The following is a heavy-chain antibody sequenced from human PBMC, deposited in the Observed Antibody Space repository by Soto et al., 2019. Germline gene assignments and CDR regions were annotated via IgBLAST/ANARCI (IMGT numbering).Heavy chain of an antibody. CDR3: ARGPYYDLIWNYYYMDV. CDR2: MYYSGST. Sequence: QVQLQESGPGLVKPSETLSLSCSVSGGSISGHYWSWVRQTPGKGLEWIGYMYYSGSTNYNPSLTSRVTISVDTSKNLFSLRLTSVTAADTAVYYCARGPYYDLIWNYYYMDVWGKGTTVTVSS. J-gene: IGHJ6*03. V-gene: IGHV4-59*08. D-gene: IGHD3-16*01. CDR1: GGSISGHY.